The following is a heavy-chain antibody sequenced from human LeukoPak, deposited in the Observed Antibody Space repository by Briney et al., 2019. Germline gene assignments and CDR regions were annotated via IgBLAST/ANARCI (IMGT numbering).Heavy chain of an antibody. CDR1: GGSISSYY. V-gene: IGHV4-59*01. Sequence: SETLSLTCTVSGGSISSYYWSWIRQPPGKGLEWIGYIYYSGSTNYNASLKSRVTISVDQSKHQFSLKLSSVTAADTAVYYCAKDYYYGSGSYWGAFDIWGQGTMVTVSS. CDR2: IYYSGST. J-gene: IGHJ3*02. CDR3: AKDYYYGSGSYWGAFDI. D-gene: IGHD3-10*01.